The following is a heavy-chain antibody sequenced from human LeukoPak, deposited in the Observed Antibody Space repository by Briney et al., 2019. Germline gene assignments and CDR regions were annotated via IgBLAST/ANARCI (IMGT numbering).Heavy chain of an antibody. Sequence: ASVKVSCKVSGYTLTELSMHGVRQAPGKGLEWMGGFDPEDGETIYAQKFQGRVTMTEDTSTDTAYMELSSLRSEDTAVYYCATWFRSGSPSRHNWFDPWGQGTLVTVSS. D-gene: IGHD3-10*01. V-gene: IGHV1-24*01. CDR2: FDPEDGET. CDR3: ATWFRSGSPSRHNWFDP. CDR1: GYTLTELS. J-gene: IGHJ5*02.